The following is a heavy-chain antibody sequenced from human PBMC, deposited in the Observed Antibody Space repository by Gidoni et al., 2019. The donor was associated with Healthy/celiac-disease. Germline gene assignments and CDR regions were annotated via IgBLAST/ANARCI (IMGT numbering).Heavy chain of an antibody. CDR1: GGSIRSGGYS. CDR2: IYYSGST. J-gene: IGHJ6*02. CDR3: ARDGGYCTNGVCPSKYGMDV. V-gene: IGHV4-31*03. D-gene: IGHD2-8*01. Sequence: QVQLQESGPGLVKPSQTLSLTCTVSGGSIRSGGYSWHWIRQHPGKGLEWIGYIYYSGSTYYNPSLKSRVTISVDTSKNQFSLKLSSVTAADTAVYYCARDGGYCTNGVCPSKYGMDVWGQGTTVTVSS.